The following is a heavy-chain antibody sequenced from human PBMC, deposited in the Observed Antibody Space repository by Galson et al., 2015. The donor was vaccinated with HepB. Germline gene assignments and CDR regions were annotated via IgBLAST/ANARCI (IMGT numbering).Heavy chain of an antibody. CDR2: ISSSSGFI. CDR3: ARPQNDYYDSSGHLDFDF. D-gene: IGHD3-22*01. V-gene: IGHV3-21*01. Sequence: SLRLSCAASGFTFSSYNMNWVRQAPGKGLEWVSSISSSSGFIYSADSVKGRFTISRDNARNSLYLQMNSLRVEDTAVYYCARPQNDYYDSSGHLDFDFWGQGTLVTVSS. J-gene: IGHJ4*02. CDR1: GFTFSSYN.